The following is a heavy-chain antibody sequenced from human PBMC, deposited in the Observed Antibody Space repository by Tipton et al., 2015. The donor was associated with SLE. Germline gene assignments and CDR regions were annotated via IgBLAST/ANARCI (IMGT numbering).Heavy chain of an antibody. CDR2: IKQDGSEK. CDR1: GFTFDDYG. Sequence: SLRLSCAASGFTFDDYGMSWVRQAPGKGLEWVANIKQDGSEKFYVDSVKGRFTISRDNAKNSLYLQMNSLRAEDTAVYYCARDTASTDAFDIWGQGTMVTVSS. D-gene: IGHD4-17*01. V-gene: IGHV3-7*05. CDR3: ARDTASTDAFDI. J-gene: IGHJ3*02.